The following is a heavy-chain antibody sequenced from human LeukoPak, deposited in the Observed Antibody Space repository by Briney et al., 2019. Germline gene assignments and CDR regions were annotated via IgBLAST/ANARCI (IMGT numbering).Heavy chain of an antibody. D-gene: IGHD1-26*01. CDR1: GGSISSGSYY. J-gene: IGHJ1*01. CDR2: IYTSGST. CDR3: ARSIVGATGGFYFQH. Sequence: SQTLSLTCTVSGGSISSGSYYWSWIRQPAGKGLEWIGRIYTSGSTNYNPSLKSRVTISVDTSKNQSSLKLSSVTAADTAVYYCARSIVGATGGFYFQHWGQGTLVTVSS. V-gene: IGHV4-61*02.